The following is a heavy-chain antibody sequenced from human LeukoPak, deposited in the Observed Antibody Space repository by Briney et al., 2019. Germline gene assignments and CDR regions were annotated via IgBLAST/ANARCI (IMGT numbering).Heavy chain of an antibody. CDR3: ASGTYSNDY. Sequence: GRSLRLSCAASGFTFSRYGMHWVRQAPGKGLEWVANINQDGSEKYYVDSVKGRFTISRDNAKNSLYLQMNSLRAEDTAVYYCASGTYSNDYWGQGTLVTASS. V-gene: IGHV3-7*01. CDR1: GFTFSRYG. CDR2: INQDGSEK. D-gene: IGHD1-26*01. J-gene: IGHJ4*02.